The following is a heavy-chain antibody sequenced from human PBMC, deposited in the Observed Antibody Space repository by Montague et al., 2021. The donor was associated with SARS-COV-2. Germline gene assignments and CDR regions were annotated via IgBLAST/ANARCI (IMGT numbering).Heavy chain of an antibody. CDR2: INHSGST. Sequence: SETLSLTCAVYGGSFSGYYWSWIRQPPGKGLEWIGEINHSGSTEYNPSLKSRVSMSVDKSWNQSSLRLTSVTAADTAIYYCARRGSGRSDLAYWGQGTLVTVSS. CDR1: GGSFSGYY. V-gene: IGHV4-34*01. CDR3: ARRGSGRSDLAY. J-gene: IGHJ4*02. D-gene: IGHD1-26*01.